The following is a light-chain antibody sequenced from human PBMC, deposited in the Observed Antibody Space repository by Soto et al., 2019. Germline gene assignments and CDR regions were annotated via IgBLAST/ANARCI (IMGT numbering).Light chain of an antibody. J-gene: IGKJ4*01. CDR3: QQYEALPLT. V-gene: IGKV1-33*01. CDR1: QNIFNY. Sequence: DVQLTQSPSTLPASVGDRVAITCQSTQNIFNYLNWFQQRPVKAPQLLISDASHLEPGVPSRFSGQRSGTDFTFIINDLQPEDFATYFCQQYEALPLTFGGGTRVEV. CDR2: DAS.